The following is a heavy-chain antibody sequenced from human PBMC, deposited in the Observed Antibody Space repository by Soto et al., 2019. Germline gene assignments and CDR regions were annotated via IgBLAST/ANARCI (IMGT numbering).Heavy chain of an antibody. D-gene: IGHD3-3*01. V-gene: IGHV3-9*01. CDR2: INWDGYSI. CDR3: ARSWSGSTSGRVDV. Sequence: PGGSLRLSCVASGFNFDDHVMHWVRQVPGKGLEWVGHINWDGYSIGYGGSVRGRFTISRDNAKSTLYLQMNSLRPADTAVYYCARSWSGSTSGRVDVWGQGTTVTVSS. J-gene: IGHJ6*02. CDR1: GFNFDDHV.